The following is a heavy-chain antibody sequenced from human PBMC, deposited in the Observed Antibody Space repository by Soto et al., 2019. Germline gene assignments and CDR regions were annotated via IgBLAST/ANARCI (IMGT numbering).Heavy chain of an antibody. CDR1: GFTFSSYG. Sequence: GGSLRLSCAASGFTFSSYGMHWVRQAPGKGLEWVAVISYDGSNKYYADSVKGRFTISRDNSKNTAYLQMNSLKIEDTAVYYCTTTKSPWIYWGQGTTVTVSS. V-gene: IGHV3-30*03. CDR2: ISYDGSNK. CDR3: TTTKSPWIY. D-gene: IGHD5-12*01. J-gene: IGHJ6*02.